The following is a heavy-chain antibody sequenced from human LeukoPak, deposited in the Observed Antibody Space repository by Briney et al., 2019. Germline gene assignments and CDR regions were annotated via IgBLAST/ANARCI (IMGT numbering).Heavy chain of an antibody. Sequence: GAAVKVSCKSSGYTFNGYYMHWVRQAPGQGLEWMGWINPSNGGTKYAQNFQGRVTMTRDTSISTAYMELDRLRFDDTAVYYCARAFTSSTGYYNGNAFDIWGQGTMVTVSS. CDR3: ARAFTSSTGYYNGNAFDI. CDR2: INPSNGGT. D-gene: IGHD3-9*01. V-gene: IGHV1-2*02. CDR1: GYTFNGYY. J-gene: IGHJ3*02.